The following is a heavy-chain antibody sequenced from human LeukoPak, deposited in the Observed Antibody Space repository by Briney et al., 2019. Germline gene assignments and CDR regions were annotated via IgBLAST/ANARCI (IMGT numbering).Heavy chain of an antibody. CDR2: INHSGST. V-gene: IGHV4-34*01. Sequence: SETLSLTCAVYGGSFSGYYWSWIRQPPGKGLGWIGEINHSGSTNYNPSLKSRVTISVDTSKNQFSLKLSPVTAADTAVYYCARGAGVLRFLEWLSNYYFDYWGQGTLVTVSS. J-gene: IGHJ4*02. CDR3: ARGAGVLRFLEWLSNYYFDY. D-gene: IGHD3-3*01. CDR1: GGSFSGYY.